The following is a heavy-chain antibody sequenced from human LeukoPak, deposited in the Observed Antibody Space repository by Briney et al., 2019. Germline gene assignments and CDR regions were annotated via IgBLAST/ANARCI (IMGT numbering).Heavy chain of an antibody. CDR1: GYSISSGYY. J-gene: IGHJ4*02. V-gene: IGHV4-38-2*01. CDR3: AKGPNWNDMWSFDY. Sequence: SETLSLTCAVSGYSISSGYYWGWIRQPPGKGLEWIGSIYHSGSTYYNPSLKSRVTISVDTSKNQFSLKLSSVTAADTAVYYCAKGPNWNDMWSFDYWGQGTLVTVSS. CDR2: IYHSGST. D-gene: IGHD1-20*01.